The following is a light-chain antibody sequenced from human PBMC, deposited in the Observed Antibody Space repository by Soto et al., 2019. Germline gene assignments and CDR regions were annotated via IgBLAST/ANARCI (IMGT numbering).Light chain of an antibody. Sequence: QSALTQPASVSGSPGQSITISCTGTSSDVGNYNLVSWYQQHPGKAPKLMIYEGSKRPSGVSNRFSGSKSGNTASLTISILQAEDEAEYYCCSYAGSSTYVFGTGTKVTVL. CDR1: SSDVGNYNL. V-gene: IGLV2-23*01. J-gene: IGLJ1*01. CDR3: CSYAGSSTYV. CDR2: EGS.